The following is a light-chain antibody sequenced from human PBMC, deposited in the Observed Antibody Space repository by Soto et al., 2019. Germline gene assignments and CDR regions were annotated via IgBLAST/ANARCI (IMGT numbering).Light chain of an antibody. V-gene: IGLV2-14*01. CDR3: SSFTSSITYV. CDR1: SSDVGGYNS. Sequence: ALTQPASVSGSPGQSITISCTGTSSDVGGYNSVSWYRQDPGKAPKLMIYDVTNRPSGVSNRFSGSKSGNTASLTIPGLQAEDEADYYCSSFTSSITYVFGTGTKVTVL. CDR2: DVT. J-gene: IGLJ1*01.